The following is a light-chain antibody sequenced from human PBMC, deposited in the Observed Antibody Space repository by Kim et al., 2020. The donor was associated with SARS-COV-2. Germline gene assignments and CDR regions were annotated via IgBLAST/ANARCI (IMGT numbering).Light chain of an antibody. V-gene: IGKV3-15*01. CDR2: GAS. Sequence: EIVMTQSPATLSVSPGERATLSCRASQSISSYLAWYQQKPGQAPRLLIYGASTRATGIPARFSGSGSGTEFTLTISSLQSEDFVVYYCQQYNDWPPGDTFGQGTKLE. CDR1: QSISSY. J-gene: IGKJ2*01. CDR3: QQYNDWPPGDT.